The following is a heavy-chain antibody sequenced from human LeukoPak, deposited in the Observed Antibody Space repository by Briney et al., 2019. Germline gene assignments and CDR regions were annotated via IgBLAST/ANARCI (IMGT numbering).Heavy chain of an antibody. CDR3: AKAGCGSTRCYTNC. V-gene: IGHV3-9*01. CDR1: GFTFEDYA. D-gene: IGHD2-2*01. J-gene: IGHJ4*02. CDR2: ISWNSGSI. Sequence: GGSLRLSCVASGFTFEDYAIHWVRHSPRKGLEWVSGISWNSGSIDYADSVKGRFTISRDNAKNSLYLQMNSLRAEDTALYYCAKAGCGSTRCYTNCWGQGTQVTVSS.